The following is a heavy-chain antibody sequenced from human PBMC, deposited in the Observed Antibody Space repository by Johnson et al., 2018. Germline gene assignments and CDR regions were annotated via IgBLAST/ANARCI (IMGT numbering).Heavy chain of an antibody. CDR1: GFTFSSYG. CDR3: TGEDSGRVIAFDI. V-gene: IGHV3-33*01. Sequence: QVQLVQSGGGVVQPGRSLRLSCAASGFTFSSYGMHWVRQAPGKGLEWVAVIWYDGSNKYYADSVKGRFNISRDNSKNTLFLQMKNVRAEDTAVDYCTGEDSGRVIAFDIGGQGTMVTVSS. D-gene: IGHD1-26*01. CDR2: IWYDGSNK. J-gene: IGHJ3*02.